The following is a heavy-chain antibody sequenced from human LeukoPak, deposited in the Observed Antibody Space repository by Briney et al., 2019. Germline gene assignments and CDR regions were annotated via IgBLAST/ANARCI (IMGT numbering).Heavy chain of an antibody. CDR3: ARHDSSAWYGGVDH. V-gene: IGHV4-59*08. CDR2: IYYSGST. CDR1: DGSISSYY. Sequence: SETLSLTCAVSDGSISSYYWSWIRQPPGKGLEWIGYIYYSGSTNYNPSLKSRVTISVDTSKDQFSLKLSSATAADTAVYYCARHDSSAWYGGVDHWGQGTLVTVSS. J-gene: IGHJ4*02. D-gene: IGHD6-19*01.